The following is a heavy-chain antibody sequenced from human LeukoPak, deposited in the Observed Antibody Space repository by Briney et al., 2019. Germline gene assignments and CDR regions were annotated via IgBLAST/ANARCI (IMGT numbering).Heavy chain of an antibody. CDR2: IVGGVGST. V-gene: IGHV3-23*01. J-gene: IGHJ4*02. CDR1: GLTFTRKA. Sequence: GGSLSLSCAPSGLTFTRKAIAWVRQAAGKCREWVSSIVGGVGSTIYADSGTGRASTSRVQSTNTMYQQMNSLRADDTAVYYCAKAHCSSTSCSRADNWGQGTLVTVTS. CDR3: AKAHCSSTSCSRADN. D-gene: IGHD2-2*01.